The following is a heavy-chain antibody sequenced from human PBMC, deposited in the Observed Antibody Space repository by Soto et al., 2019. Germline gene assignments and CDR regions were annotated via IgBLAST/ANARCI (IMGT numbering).Heavy chain of an antibody. V-gene: IGHV1-18*01. J-gene: IGHJ4*02. CDR3: ARDRTIFGVVNKCDC. D-gene: IGHD3-3*01. CDR1: GYTFTNYG. Sequence: ASVKVSCKASGYTFTNYGISWVRQAPGQGLEWMGWISVYNGNTNYAQKLQGRVTMTTDTSTSTAYMELRSLRSDDTAVYYCARDRTIFGVVNKCDCWGQGTLVTVSS. CDR2: ISVYNGNT.